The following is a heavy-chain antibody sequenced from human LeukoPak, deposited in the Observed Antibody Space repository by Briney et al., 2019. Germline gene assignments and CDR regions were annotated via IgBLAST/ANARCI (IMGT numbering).Heavy chain of an antibody. J-gene: IGHJ4*02. Sequence: GGSLRLSCAASGFTLSSYGMHWVRQAPGKGLEWVALIWYDGSNKYYADSVKGRFTVSRDNSKNTLFLQMNSLRAEDTAVYYCAKDGGLWVSAHWGDSWGRGTLVTVSS. CDR1: GFTLSSYG. CDR3: AKDGGLWVSAHWGDS. V-gene: IGHV3-33*06. CDR2: IWYDGSNK. D-gene: IGHD7-27*01.